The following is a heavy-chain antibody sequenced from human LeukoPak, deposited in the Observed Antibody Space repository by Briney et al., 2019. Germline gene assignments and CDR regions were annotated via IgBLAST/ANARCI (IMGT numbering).Heavy chain of an antibody. CDR1: GFTFGDYA. Sequence: GGSLRLSCTASGFTFGDYAMSWVRQAPGKGLEWVGFIRSKAYGGTTEYAASVKGRFTISRDDSKSIAYLQMNSLKTEDTAVYYCISGGSYFNYYYYMDVWGKGTTVTVSS. V-gene: IGHV3-49*04. J-gene: IGHJ6*03. D-gene: IGHD1-26*01. CDR3: ISGGSYFNYYYYMDV. CDR2: IRSKAYGGTT.